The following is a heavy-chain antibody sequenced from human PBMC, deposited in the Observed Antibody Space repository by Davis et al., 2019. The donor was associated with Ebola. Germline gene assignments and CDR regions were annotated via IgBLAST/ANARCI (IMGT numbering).Heavy chain of an antibody. CDR1: GGTFTTYT. CDR3: ASSGYSSGWYESY. CDR2: IIPIFGTT. V-gene: IGHV1-69*13. J-gene: IGHJ4*02. D-gene: IGHD6-19*01. Sequence: SVKVSCKASGGTFTTYTINWVRQAPGQGLEWMGGIIPIFGTTNYAQKFQGRVTIIADEFTSTVYMELSSLRSEDTAVYYCASSGYSSGWYESYWGQGTLVTVSS.